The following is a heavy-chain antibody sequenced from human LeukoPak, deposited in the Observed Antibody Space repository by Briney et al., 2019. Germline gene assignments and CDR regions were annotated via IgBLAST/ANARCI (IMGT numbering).Heavy chain of an antibody. CDR2: TYYLSKWYH. D-gene: IGHD3-3*01. V-gene: IGHV6-1*01. CDR3: ARWSHQGRYFDY. J-gene: IGHJ4*02. Sequence: KGSQTLSLTCAISGDSVSTDISAWNCVRQSPSRGLECLGRTYYLSKWYHEYAVSVKSRITINPDTSKNQVSLQLNSVTPEDTAVYYCARWSHQGRYFDYWDQGTLVTVSS. CDR1: GDSVSTDISA.